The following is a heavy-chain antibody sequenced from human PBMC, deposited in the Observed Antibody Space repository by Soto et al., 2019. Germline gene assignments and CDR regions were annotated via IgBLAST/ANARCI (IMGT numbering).Heavy chain of an antibody. D-gene: IGHD2-21*01. Sequence: QTGGSLRLSCAASGFTISTYAITWVRQAPGKGLECVSGVVGSGGEIYYADSVKGRFTISKDNSKNTLYLQMNSLRDEDTAVYYCAKDAVYNDGLWLMDSWGQGTLVTVSS. CDR3: AKDAVYNDGLWLMDS. V-gene: IGHV3-23*01. J-gene: IGHJ5*02. CDR1: GFTISTYA. CDR2: VVGSGGEI.